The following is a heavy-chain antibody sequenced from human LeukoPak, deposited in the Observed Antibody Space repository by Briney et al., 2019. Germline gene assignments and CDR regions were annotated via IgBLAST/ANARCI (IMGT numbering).Heavy chain of an antibody. CDR3: ARVRGDTAMDYYMDV. CDR1: GGSISSYY. V-gene: IGHV4-59*08. Sequence: PSETLSLTCTVSGGSISSYYWSWIRQPPGKGLEWIGYIYYSGSTYYNPSLKSRVTISVDTSKNQFSLKLSSVTAADTAVYYCARVRGDTAMDYYMDVWGKGTTVTVSS. D-gene: IGHD5-18*01. J-gene: IGHJ6*03. CDR2: IYYSGST.